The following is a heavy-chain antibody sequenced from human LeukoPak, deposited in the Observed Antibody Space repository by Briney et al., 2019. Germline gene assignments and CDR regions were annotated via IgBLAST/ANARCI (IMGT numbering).Heavy chain of an antibody. CDR3: ARDRTMIVVVTPDDAFDI. J-gene: IGHJ3*02. CDR1: GLKFTNYW. V-gene: IGHV3-7*01. Sequence: PGGSLRLSCAASGLKFTNYWMSWVRQAPGKGLEWVAHIKQDGSEKDYVDSVKGRFTISRDNAKNSLYLQLNSLRAEDTAVYYCARDRTMIVVVTPDDAFDIWGQGTMVTVSS. D-gene: IGHD3-22*01. CDR2: IKQDGSEK.